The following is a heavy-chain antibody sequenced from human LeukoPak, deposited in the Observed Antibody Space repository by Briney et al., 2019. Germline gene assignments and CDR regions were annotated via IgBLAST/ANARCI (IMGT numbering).Heavy chain of an antibody. CDR1: GGSIRRSSYY. J-gene: IGHJ4*02. CDR3: ARTPRRAVAGGDY. Sequence: SETLSLTCIVSGGSIRRSSYYWGWIRQPPGKGLEWIGSIYYSGSTYYNPSLKSRVTISVDTSKNQFSLKLSSVTAADTAVYYCARTPRRAVAGGDYWGQGTLVTVSS. V-gene: IGHV4-39*01. CDR2: IYYSGST. D-gene: IGHD6-19*01.